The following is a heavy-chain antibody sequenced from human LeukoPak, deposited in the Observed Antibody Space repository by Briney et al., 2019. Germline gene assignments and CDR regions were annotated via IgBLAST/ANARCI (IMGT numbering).Heavy chain of an antibody. CDR2: LYYSGSP. V-gene: IGHV4-59*01. CDR1: YGSIRTYY. D-gene: IGHD5-24*01. CDR3: ARGSPGMATAYFDY. Sequence: SETLSLTCSVSYGSIRTYYWTWIPPPPGEAREWIGYLYYSGSPNYNHPLKSRVTISVDTSRNQFSLKLTSVTAADTAVYYCARGSPGMATAYFDYWGQGILVIVSS. J-gene: IGHJ4*02.